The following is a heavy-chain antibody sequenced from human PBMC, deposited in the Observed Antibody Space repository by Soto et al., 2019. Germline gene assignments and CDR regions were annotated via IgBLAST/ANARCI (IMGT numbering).Heavy chain of an antibody. V-gene: IGHV3-30-3*01. CDR3: ARPRTAASNTPVEY. Sequence: QVQLVESGGGVVQPGRSLRLSCAASEFSFSSHAMHWVRQAPVKGVEWVAVVSDDGDTKFYADSVKGRFTISRDNDKNTVYLQMNSLGDEDTAPYYCARPRTAASNTPVEYWGQGILVIVSS. D-gene: IGHD6-13*01. CDR1: EFSFSSHA. CDR2: VSDDGDTK. J-gene: IGHJ4*02.